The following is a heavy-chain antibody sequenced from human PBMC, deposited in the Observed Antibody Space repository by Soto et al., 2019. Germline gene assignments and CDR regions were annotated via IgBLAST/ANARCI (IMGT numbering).Heavy chain of an antibody. Sequence: PGGSLRLSCAASEFTFRNYPMTWVRQTPGEGLDWAATISGDGSQRYYADSVKGRFTISRDNSKNTLHLQMNSLRVEDTAIYYCAKDPSEARFLEWFPWGQGTLVTVSS. CDR1: EFTFRNYP. D-gene: IGHD3-3*01. CDR2: ISGDGSQR. V-gene: IGHV3-23*01. J-gene: IGHJ5*02. CDR3: AKDPSEARFLEWFP.